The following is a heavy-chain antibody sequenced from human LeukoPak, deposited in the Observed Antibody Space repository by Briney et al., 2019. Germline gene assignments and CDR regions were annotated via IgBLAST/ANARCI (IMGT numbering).Heavy chain of an antibody. CDR1: GGSISSYY. CDR2: IYYSGST. D-gene: IGHD2-21*01. Sequence: SETLSLTCTVSGGSISSYYWSWIRQPPGKGLEWIVYIYYSGSTNYNPSLKSRVTISVDTSKNQFSLKLSSVTAADTAVYYCARGFPRTNWFDPWGQGTLGTVSS. J-gene: IGHJ5*02. V-gene: IGHV4-59*01. CDR3: ARGFPRTNWFDP.